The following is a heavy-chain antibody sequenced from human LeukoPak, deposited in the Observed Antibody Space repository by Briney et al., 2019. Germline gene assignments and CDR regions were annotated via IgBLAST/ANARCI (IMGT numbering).Heavy chain of an antibody. D-gene: IGHD1-14*01. CDR2: ISGSGGST. V-gene: IGHV3-23*01. CDR3: ARQTLNHFDY. CDR1: GFTFSSYA. Sequence: GGSLRLSCTASGFTFSSYAMSWVRQAPGKGLEWVSAISGSGGSTDYPDSVKGRFTISRDNSKNTLYLQMNSLRAEDTAVYYCARQTLNHFDYWGQGTLVTVSS. J-gene: IGHJ4*02.